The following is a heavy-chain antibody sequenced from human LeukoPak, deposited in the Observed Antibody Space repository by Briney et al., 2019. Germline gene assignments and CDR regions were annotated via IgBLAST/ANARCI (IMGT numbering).Heavy chain of an antibody. J-gene: IGHJ4*02. Sequence: PSETLSLTCTVSGGSISSGSYYWSWIRQPAGKGLEWIVRIYTSGSTNYNPSLKSRVTISADTSKNQFSLKLSSVTAADTAVYYCARDQGCGGSCYELGYWGQGTLVTVSS. CDR3: ARDQGCGGSCYELGY. CDR1: GGSISSGSYY. CDR2: IYTSGST. D-gene: IGHD2-15*01. V-gene: IGHV4-61*02.